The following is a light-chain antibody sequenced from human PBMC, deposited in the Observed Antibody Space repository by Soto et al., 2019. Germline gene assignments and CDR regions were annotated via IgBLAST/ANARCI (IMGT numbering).Light chain of an antibody. V-gene: IGKV3-20*01. Sequence: EIVMKQSLGTLSLSPGESVTLSGRACPCVSSSYLAWYQLKPGKATKLLIYGASSRPTGVPDRFSGSGSGTDFTPTISSLHPEEFAVYYCQQYGYSPRTFGQGTKVDIK. J-gene: IGKJ1*01. CDR1: PCVSSSY. CDR2: GAS. CDR3: QQYGYSPRT.